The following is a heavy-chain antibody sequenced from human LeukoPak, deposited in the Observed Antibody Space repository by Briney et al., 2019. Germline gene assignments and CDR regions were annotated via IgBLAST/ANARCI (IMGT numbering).Heavy chain of an antibody. Sequence: PGGSLRLSCAASGFTFSSSWMYWVRQAPGKGLVWVSRINSDESITTYADSVKGRFTISRDNAKNTLYLQMNSLRAEDTAVYYCARGGGYSSSFDYWGQGTLVTVSS. J-gene: IGHJ4*02. CDR1: GFTFSSSW. D-gene: IGHD6-19*01. V-gene: IGHV3-74*01. CDR2: INSDESIT. CDR3: ARGGGYSSSFDY.